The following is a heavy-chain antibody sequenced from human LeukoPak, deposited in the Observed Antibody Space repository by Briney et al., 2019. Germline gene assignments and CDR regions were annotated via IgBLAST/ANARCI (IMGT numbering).Heavy chain of an antibody. V-gene: IGHV6-1*01. CDR1: GDSVSSNGAS. CDR3: GRETDFGVVTN. CDR2: TYYRSQQWHS. D-gene: IGHD3-3*01. Sequence: SQTLSLTCAISGDSVSSNGASWNWIRQSPSRGLEWLGRTYYRSQQWHSDYAPSVKGRITLNPDTSKNQFSLQLNSVTLEDTAVYYCGRETDFGVVTNWGQGTLVTVSS. J-gene: IGHJ4*02.